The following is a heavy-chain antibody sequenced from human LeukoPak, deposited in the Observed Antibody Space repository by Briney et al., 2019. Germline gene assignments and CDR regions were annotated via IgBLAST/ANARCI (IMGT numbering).Heavy chain of an antibody. J-gene: IGHJ4*02. CDR2: IRSSNTYI. CDR3: ARAQTVAGSPDY. CDR1: GFTFSNYS. Sequence: GGSLRLACAASGFTFSNYSMNWVRHAPGHGLEWVSSIRSSNTYIYYADSVKGRFTISRDNARNSLFLQMNSLRAEGTAVYYCARAQTVAGSPDYWGQGTLVTVSS. D-gene: IGHD2-15*01. V-gene: IGHV3-21*01.